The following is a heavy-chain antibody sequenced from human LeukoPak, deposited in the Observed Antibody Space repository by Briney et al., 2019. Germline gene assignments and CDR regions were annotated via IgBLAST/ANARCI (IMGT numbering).Heavy chain of an antibody. V-gene: IGHV3-7*01. J-gene: IGHJ6*03. CDR3: ARKPSFYYYYYMDV. CDR1: GFTFSSYW. Sequence: PGGSLRLSCAASGFTFSSYWMSWVRQAPGKGLEWVANIKQDGSEKYYVDSVKGRFTISRDNAKNSLYLQMNSLRAEDTAVYYCARKPSFYYYYYMDVWGKGTTVTISS. CDR2: IKQDGSEK.